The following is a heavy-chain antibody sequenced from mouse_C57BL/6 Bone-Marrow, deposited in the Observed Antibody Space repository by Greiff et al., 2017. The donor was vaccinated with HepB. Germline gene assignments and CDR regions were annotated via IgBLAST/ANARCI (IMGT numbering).Heavy chain of an antibody. Sequence: VQLQQSGPELVKPGASVKISCKASGYTFTDYYMNWVKQSHGKSLEWIGDINPNNGGTSYNQKFKGKATLTVDKSSSTAYMELRSLTSEDSAVYYCASDGYYFYAMDYWGQGTSVTVSS. CDR2: INPNNGGT. V-gene: IGHV1-26*01. D-gene: IGHD2-3*01. CDR1: GYTFTDYY. CDR3: ASDGYYFYAMDY. J-gene: IGHJ4*01.